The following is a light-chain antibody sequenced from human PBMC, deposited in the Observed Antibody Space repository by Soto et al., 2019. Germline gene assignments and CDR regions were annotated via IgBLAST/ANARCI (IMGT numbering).Light chain of an antibody. CDR3: QHYGNSRT. CDR1: QSVSSSS. CDR2: GGS. V-gene: IGKV3-20*01. J-gene: IGKJ1*01. Sequence: EIEMTQSPGTLSLSPGQRATLSCKASQSVSSSSLAWYQQKPGQAPRLLIFGGSSRATGIPDRFSGSGSGTDFTLTINRLEPEDFAVYYCQHYGNSRTFGQGTKVDIK.